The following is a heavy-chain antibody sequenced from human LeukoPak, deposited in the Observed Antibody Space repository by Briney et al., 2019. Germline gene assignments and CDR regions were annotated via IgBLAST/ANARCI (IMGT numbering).Heavy chain of an antibody. Sequence: SVKVSCKASGGTFSSYAISWVRRAPGQGLEWMGRIIPILGIANYAQKFQGRVTMTRNTSISTAYMELSSLRSEDTAVYYCARGPRWSPIGYWGQGTLVTVSS. CDR2: IIPILGIA. CDR3: ARGPRWSPIGY. CDR1: GGTFSSYA. V-gene: IGHV1-69*04. J-gene: IGHJ4*02.